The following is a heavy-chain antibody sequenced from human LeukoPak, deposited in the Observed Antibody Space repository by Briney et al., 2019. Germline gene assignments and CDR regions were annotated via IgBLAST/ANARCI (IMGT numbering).Heavy chain of an antibody. V-gene: IGHV3-7*01. CDR2: IKQDGSEK. Sequence: GGSLRLSCAASEFTFSSYWMSWVRQAPGKGLEWVANIKQDGSEKSYVDSVKGRFMISRDNPKNSLHLQMNSLRAEDTAVYYCARDIIAAAGIVDYWGQGTLVTVSS. J-gene: IGHJ4*02. D-gene: IGHD6-13*01. CDR3: ARDIIAAAGIVDY. CDR1: EFTFSSYW.